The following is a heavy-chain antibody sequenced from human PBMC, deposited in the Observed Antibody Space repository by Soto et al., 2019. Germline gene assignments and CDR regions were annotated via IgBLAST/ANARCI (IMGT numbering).Heavy chain of an antibody. CDR1: GGSFSGYY. D-gene: IGHD2-2*01. Sequence: QVQLQQWGAGLLKPSETLSLTCAVYGGSFSGYYWTCIRQSPEKGLEWIGEVNHSGTTYYNPSLKTRVTISVHPPKNQFSLKMSSVTAADTAVYYCARGIGYCSSINCYSSRRLRFDSWGQGTLVTVSS. V-gene: IGHV4-34*01. CDR3: ARGIGYCSSINCYSSRRLRFDS. J-gene: IGHJ4*02. CDR2: VNHSGTT.